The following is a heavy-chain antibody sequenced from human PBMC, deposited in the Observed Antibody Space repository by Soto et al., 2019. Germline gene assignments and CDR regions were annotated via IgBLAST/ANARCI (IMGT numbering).Heavy chain of an antibody. J-gene: IGHJ4*02. Sequence: SETLSLTCTVSGGSISSYYWSWIRQPPGKGLEWIGYIYYSGSTNYNPSLKSRVTISVDTSKNQFSLKLSSVTAADTAVYYCARGLVATIYYFDYWGQGTLVTVSS. V-gene: IGHV4-59*01. CDR1: GGSISSYY. CDR3: ARGLVATIYYFDY. D-gene: IGHD5-12*01. CDR2: IYYSGST.